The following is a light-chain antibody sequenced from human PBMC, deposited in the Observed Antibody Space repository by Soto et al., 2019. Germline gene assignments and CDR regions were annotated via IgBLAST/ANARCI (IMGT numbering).Light chain of an antibody. CDR2: DAS. CDR1: QSVTTR. V-gene: IGKV3-15*01. J-gene: IGKJ1*01. CDR3: QQYNNWPPWK. Sequence: EIVMTQSPATLSVSPGEGVTLSCMAGQSVTTRLAWYQRKPGQGPRLLIYDASTRATGIAARISGSGSGTEFTLTIRSLQSEDFAVYYCQQYNNWPPWKCGQGTKG.